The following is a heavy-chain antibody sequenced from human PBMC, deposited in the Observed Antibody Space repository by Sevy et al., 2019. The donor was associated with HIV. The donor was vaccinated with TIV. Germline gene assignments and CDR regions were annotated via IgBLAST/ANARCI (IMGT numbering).Heavy chain of an antibody. Sequence: GGSLRLSCAASGFTFSSYSMHWVRQAPGKGLEWVSSIISISTYIYYADSVKGRFTISRDNAKNSLYLQMNSLRAEDTAVYYCARGPDYYDSSGYYYQWGQGTLVTVSS. J-gene: IGHJ4*02. CDR3: ARGPDYYDSSGYYYQ. CDR2: IISISTYI. D-gene: IGHD3-22*01. V-gene: IGHV3-21*01. CDR1: GFTFSSYS.